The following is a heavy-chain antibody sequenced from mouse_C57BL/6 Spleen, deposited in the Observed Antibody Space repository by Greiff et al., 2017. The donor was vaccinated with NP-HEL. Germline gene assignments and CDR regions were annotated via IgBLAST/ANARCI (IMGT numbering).Heavy chain of an antibody. Sequence: QVQLKQSGAELVRPGASVTLSCKASGYTFTDYEMHWVKQTPVHGLEWIGAIDPETGGTAYNQKFKGKAILTADKSSSTAYMELRSLTSEDSAVYYCTRMGLGVTTADYWGQSTTLTVSS. CDR1: GYTFTDYE. V-gene: IGHV1-15*01. CDR3: TRMGLGVTTADY. D-gene: IGHD1-2*01. CDR2: IDPETGGT. J-gene: IGHJ2*01.